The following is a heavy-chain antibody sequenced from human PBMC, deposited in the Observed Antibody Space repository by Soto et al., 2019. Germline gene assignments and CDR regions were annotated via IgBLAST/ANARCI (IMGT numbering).Heavy chain of an antibody. D-gene: IGHD6-13*01. Sequence: QLQLQESGPGLVEPSETLSLTCTVSGVSISDTSYYWGWIRQPPGKGLEWIGTIYYSGSTYYSPSLKSRVTMYVDTSKNQFSLKLISVTAADTAVYYCARLYPQLDFDYWGQGTLVTVSS. CDR1: GVSISDTSYY. CDR2: IYYSGST. V-gene: IGHV4-39*01. J-gene: IGHJ4*02. CDR3: ARLYPQLDFDY.